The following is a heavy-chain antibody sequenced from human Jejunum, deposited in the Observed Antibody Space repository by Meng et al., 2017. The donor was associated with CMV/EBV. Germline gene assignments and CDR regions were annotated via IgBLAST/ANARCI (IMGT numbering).Heavy chain of an antibody. Sequence: VEPVESAGSLLQPWGSLSITCACAGLNFNYLGMSWVRQAPGKGLEWVSFISSPSSYIYYAESVKIRFTVSRDNAKNSLYLPMYSLRAEDTAISYCAKYDRGVQSNWGQGTLVTVSS. D-gene: IGHD3-22*01. CDR3: AKYDRGVQSN. V-gene: IGHV3-21*04. J-gene: IGHJ4*02. CDR1: GLNFNYLG. CDR2: ISSPSSYI.